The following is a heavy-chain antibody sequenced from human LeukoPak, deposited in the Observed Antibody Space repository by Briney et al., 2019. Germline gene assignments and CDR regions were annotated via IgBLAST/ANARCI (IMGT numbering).Heavy chain of an antibody. CDR2: IYRGGST. CDR3: AKDLVSSSWYSDFDI. J-gene: IGHJ3*02. Sequence: GGSLRLSCAASGFTVSSNYMSWVRQAPGKGLDWVSVIYRGGSTYYADSVKGRLTISRDNSKNTLYLQMNSLRAEDTAVYYCAKDLVSSSWYSDFDIWGQGTMITVSS. CDR1: GFTVSSNY. D-gene: IGHD6-13*01. V-gene: IGHV3-53*01.